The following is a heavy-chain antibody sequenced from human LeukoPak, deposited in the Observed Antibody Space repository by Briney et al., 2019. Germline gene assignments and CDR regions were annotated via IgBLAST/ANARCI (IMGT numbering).Heavy chain of an antibody. J-gene: IGHJ3*01. CDR2: ILPTLGIP. Sequence: SVKVSCKSSGVSFSTYAINWVRQAPGQGLEWMGRILPTLGIPNYAQRFRGRVTITADKSTSTAYMELNNLRSDDTATFYCARDLNPRTVTHDAFDVWGPGTVVTVSS. CDR3: ARDLNPRTVTHDAFDV. D-gene: IGHD2-21*02. CDR1: GVSFSTYA. V-gene: IGHV1-69*04.